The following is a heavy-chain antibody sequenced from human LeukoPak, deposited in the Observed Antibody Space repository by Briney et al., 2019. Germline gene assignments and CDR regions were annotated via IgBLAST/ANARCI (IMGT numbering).Heavy chain of an antibody. CDR2: ISSNGGST. V-gene: IGHV3-64*01. CDR1: GFTFSSYA. J-gene: IGHJ4*02. Sequence: GGSLRLSCAASGFTFSSYAMHWVRQAPGKGLEYVSAISSNGGSTYYANSVKGRFTIPRDNSKNTLYLQMGSLRAEDMAVYYCARGGGVPTHIDYWGQGTLVTVSS. D-gene: IGHD3-16*01. CDR3: ARGGGVPTHIDY.